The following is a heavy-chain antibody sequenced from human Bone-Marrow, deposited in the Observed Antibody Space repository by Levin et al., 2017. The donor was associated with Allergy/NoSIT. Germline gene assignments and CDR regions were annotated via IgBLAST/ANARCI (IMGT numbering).Heavy chain of an antibody. CDR1: GGTFSSYA. CDR3: ARVRFAVRGKYNWNHTPLDAFDI. D-gene: IGHD1-14*01. V-gene: IGHV1-69*01. J-gene: IGHJ3*02. CDR2: IIPIFGTA. Sequence: KISCKASGGTFSSYAISWVRQAPGQGLEWMGGIIPIFGTANYAQKFQGRVTITADESTSTAYMELSSLRSEDTAVYYCARVRFAVRGKYNWNHTPLDAFDIWGQGTMVTVSS.